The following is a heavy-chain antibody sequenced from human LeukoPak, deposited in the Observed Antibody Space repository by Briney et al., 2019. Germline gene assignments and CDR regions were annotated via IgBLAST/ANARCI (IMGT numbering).Heavy chain of an antibody. CDR2: ISERGGST. V-gene: IGHV3-23*01. CDR1: GISLSNYA. CDR3: AKRGVVIRGLLVIGYHQEAYYYDF. D-gene: IGHD3-10*01. Sequence: GGSLRLSCVVSGISLSNYAMTWVRQAPGKGLEWVSYISERGGSTTYADSWKGRFTISIDTPLNTLYLQMNNLRAEATAVYFCAKRGVVIRGLLVIGYHQEAYYYDFWGQGVLVTVSS. J-gene: IGHJ4*02.